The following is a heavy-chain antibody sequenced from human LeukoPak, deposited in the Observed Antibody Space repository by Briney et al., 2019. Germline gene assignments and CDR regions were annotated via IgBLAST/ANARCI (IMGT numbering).Heavy chain of an antibody. CDR3: ASPNPRIAARPYYYYYMDV. CDR2: IRTSGSPI. CDR1: GFTFSDYS. J-gene: IGHJ6*03. D-gene: IGHD6-6*01. Sequence: GGSLRLSCAASGFTFSDYSMNWVRQAPGKGLEWVSYIRTSGSPIYYADSVKGRFTISRDNAKNSLYLQMNSLRAEDTAVYYCASPNPRIAARPYYYYYMDVWGKGTTVTVSS. V-gene: IGHV3-21*05.